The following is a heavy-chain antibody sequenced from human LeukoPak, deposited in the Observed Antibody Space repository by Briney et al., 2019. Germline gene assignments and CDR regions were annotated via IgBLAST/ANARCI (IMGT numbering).Heavy chain of an antibody. Sequence: GRSLRLSCVASRFTFSYYGMHWVRQAPGKGLEWVAVISVDGIKKDYADSVKGRFTISRDDSKNTLYLQMNSLRLEDTAVYYCANLLQSSYYYYDLDVWGQGTTVTVSS. V-gene: IGHV3-30*18. J-gene: IGHJ6*02. CDR2: ISVDGIKK. CDR1: RFTFSYYG. CDR3: ANLLQSSYYYYDLDV. D-gene: IGHD2-15*01.